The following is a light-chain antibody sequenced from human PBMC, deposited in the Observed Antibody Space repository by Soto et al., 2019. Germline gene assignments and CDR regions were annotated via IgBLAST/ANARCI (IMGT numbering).Light chain of an antibody. CDR3: TSNTSSSTLV. CDR2: DVS. J-gene: IGLJ1*01. Sequence: QSVLTQPASVSGSPGQSITISCTGTSSDVGGYNYVSWYQQHPGKAPKLMIYDVSNRPSGVSNRFSGSKSGNTASLTISGLQADDDAYYYCTSNTSSSTLVFGAGTKVTVL. V-gene: IGLV2-14*01. CDR1: SSDVGGYNY.